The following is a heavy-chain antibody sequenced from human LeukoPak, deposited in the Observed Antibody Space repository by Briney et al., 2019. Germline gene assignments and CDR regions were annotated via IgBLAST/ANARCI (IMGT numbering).Heavy chain of an antibody. CDR1: GYTFTSYY. D-gene: IGHD6-13*01. Sequence: GASVKVSCKASGYTFTSYYMHWVRQAPGQGLEWMGIINPSGGSTGYAQKFQGRVTITRNTSISTAYMELSSLRSEDTAVYYCARSLRSSWYQGAGLNDYWGQGTLVTVSS. V-gene: IGHV1-46*01. J-gene: IGHJ4*02. CDR2: INPSGGST. CDR3: ARSLRSSWYQGAGLNDY.